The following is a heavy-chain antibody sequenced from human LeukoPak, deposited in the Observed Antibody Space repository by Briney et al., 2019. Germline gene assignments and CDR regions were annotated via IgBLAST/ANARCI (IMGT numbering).Heavy chain of an antibody. CDR3: ARTSDGNWFDP. V-gene: IGHV3-20*04. Sequence: PGGSLRLSCAASGFTFDDYGMSSVRQGPGKGLEWVSGINWNGGNTGYADSVKGRFTIFRDNAKNSLYLEMDSLRVEDTALYYCARTSDGNWFDPWGQGTLVTVSS. J-gene: IGHJ5*02. D-gene: IGHD1-26*01. CDR1: GFTFDDYG. CDR2: INWNGGNT.